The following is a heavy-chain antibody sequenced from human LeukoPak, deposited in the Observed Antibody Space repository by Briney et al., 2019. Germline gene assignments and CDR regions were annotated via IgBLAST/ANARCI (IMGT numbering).Heavy chain of an antibody. D-gene: IGHD3-16*01. CDR2: IGGRGGST. CDR1: GFTFSSFT. Sequence: GGSLRLSCAASGFTFSSFTMTWVRQAPGKGLEWVSAIGGRGGSTYYAEFLEGRFTIARDNSKDMVYLQMNSLKVEDTATYYWGKEGGAWGQGTKVTVSS. V-gene: IGHV3-23*01. CDR3: GKEGGA. J-gene: IGHJ5*02.